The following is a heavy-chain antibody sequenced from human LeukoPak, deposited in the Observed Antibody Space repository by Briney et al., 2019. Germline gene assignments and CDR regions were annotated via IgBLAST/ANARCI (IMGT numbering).Heavy chain of an antibody. CDR3: AREGGPYRPLDY. CDR1: GGSIRSYY. J-gene: IGHJ4*02. CDR2: IYYSGST. Sequence: SETLSLTCTVSGGSIRSYYWSWIRQPPGKGLEWIGYIYYSGSTNYNPSLKSRVSISVDTSENHISLQLTSVTAADTAVYYCAREGGPYRPLDYSGQGTLVTVSS. V-gene: IGHV4-59*12.